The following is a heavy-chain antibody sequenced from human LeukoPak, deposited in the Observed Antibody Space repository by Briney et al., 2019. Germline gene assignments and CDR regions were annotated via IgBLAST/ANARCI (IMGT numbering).Heavy chain of an antibody. Sequence: GASVKVSCKAFGYTFTSYGISWVRQAPGQGLEWMGWISAYNGNTNYAQKLQGRVTMTTDTSTSTAYMELRSLRSDDTAVYYCARGPLNYYGSGSYYIYNNWFDPWGQGTLVTVSS. V-gene: IGHV1-18*01. J-gene: IGHJ5*02. CDR2: ISAYNGNT. D-gene: IGHD3-10*01. CDR1: GYTFTSYG. CDR3: ARGPLNYYGSGSYYIYNNWFDP.